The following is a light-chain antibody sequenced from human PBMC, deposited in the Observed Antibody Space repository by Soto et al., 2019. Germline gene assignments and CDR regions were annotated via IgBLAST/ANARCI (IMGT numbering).Light chain of an antibody. J-gene: IGLJ2*01. Sequence: ALTQPRSVSGSPGQSVTISCTGSSSDIGAYNYVSWYQQHPGKAPKLMIYDVTKRPSGVPDRFSGSKSGNTASLTISGLQADDEADYYCCSYAGSYIFVFGGGTKLTVL. CDR1: SSDIGAYNY. V-gene: IGLV2-11*01. CDR2: DVT. CDR3: CSYAGSYIFV.